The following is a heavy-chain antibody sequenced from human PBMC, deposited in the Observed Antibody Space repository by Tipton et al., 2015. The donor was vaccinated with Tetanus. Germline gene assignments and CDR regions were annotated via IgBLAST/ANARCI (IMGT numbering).Heavy chain of an antibody. CDR3: ATDRRGPGEVRGLDN. J-gene: IGHJ4*02. Sequence: QSGAEVRKPGASVKVSCKASGYTLIDYFIHWVRQSPGKGLEWVGWINPNGGGTRTAQNLRGRVTMTRDTSISTVYMELSSLRSDDTAVYYCATDRRGPGEVRGLDNWGQGTLVTVSS. CDR2: INPNGGGT. V-gene: IGHV1-2*02. CDR1: GYTLIDYF. D-gene: IGHD3-10*01.